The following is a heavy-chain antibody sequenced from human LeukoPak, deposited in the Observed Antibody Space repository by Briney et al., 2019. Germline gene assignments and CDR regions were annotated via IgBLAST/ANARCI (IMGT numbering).Heavy chain of an antibody. CDR2: ISTGGSTI. J-gene: IGHJ3*02. Sequence: GRSLRLSCAASGFTFSSYEMNWVRQAPGKGLEWGSYISTGGSTIKYADSVKGRFTVSRDNAKNSLSVQMNSLRAEDTAVYYCAREKDYTRDAFDMWGQGTMVTVSS. D-gene: IGHD4-11*01. V-gene: IGHV3-48*03. CDR3: AREKDYTRDAFDM. CDR1: GFTFSSYE.